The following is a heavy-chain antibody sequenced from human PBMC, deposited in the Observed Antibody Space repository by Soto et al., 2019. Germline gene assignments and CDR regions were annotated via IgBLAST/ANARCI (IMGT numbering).Heavy chain of an antibody. CDR1: GFTFSSYA. D-gene: IGHD3-16*02. CDR2: ISYDGSNK. J-gene: IGHJ4*02. Sequence: PGGSLRLSCAASGFTFSSYAMHWVRQAPGKGLEWVAVISYDGSNKYYADSVKGRFTISRDNSKNTLYLQMNSLRAEDTAVYYCARDLYDYVWGSYRYTPYFDYWGQGTLVTVSS. V-gene: IGHV3-30-3*01. CDR3: ARDLYDYVWGSYRYTPYFDY.